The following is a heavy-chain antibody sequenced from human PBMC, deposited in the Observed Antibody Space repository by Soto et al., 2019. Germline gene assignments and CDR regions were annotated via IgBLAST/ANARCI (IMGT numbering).Heavy chain of an antibody. J-gene: IGHJ4*02. CDR3: ARASLYCTNGVCQGGDQDH. CDR1: GGSISSGGYY. D-gene: IGHD2-8*01. V-gene: IGHV4-31*03. CDR2: SYYSGST. Sequence: QVQLQESGPGLVKPSQTLSLTCTVSGGSISSGGYYWSWIRQHPGKGLEWIGYSYYSGSTYYNPSLYSRVTISVDTSKNQFSLKLRSVTAADTDVYYCARASLYCTNGVCQGGDQDHWGQGTLVTVSS.